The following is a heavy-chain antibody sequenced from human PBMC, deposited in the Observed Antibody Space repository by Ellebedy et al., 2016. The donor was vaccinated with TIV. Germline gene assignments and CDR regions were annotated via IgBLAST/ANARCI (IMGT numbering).Heavy chain of an antibody. V-gene: IGHV3-15*01. J-gene: IGHJ5*02. CDR1: GFTFSNAW. Sequence: GGSLRLSXAVSGFTFSNAWMSWVRQAPGKGLEWVGRIKSKTDGGTTDYAAPVKGRFTISRDDSKNTVYLQMNSLRTEDTAVYYCIPAAIGDWFDPWGQGTLVTVSS. CDR2: IKSKTDGGTT. CDR3: IPAAIGDWFDP. D-gene: IGHD2-2*01.